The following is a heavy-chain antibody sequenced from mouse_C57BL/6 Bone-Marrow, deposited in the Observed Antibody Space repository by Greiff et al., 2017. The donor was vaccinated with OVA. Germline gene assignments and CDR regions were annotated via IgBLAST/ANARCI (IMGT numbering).Heavy chain of an antibody. V-gene: IGHV1-69*01. CDR1: GYTFTSYW. CDR2: IDPSDSYT. CDR3: ATWEYYGIFDY. Sequence: QVQLQQPGAELVMPGASVKLSCKASGYTFTSYWMHWVKQRPGQGLEWIGDIDPSDSYTNYNQKFKGKATLTVDKSSSTAYMQLSSLTSEDSAVYYCATWEYYGIFDYWGQGTTLTVSS. D-gene: IGHD1-1*01. J-gene: IGHJ2*01.